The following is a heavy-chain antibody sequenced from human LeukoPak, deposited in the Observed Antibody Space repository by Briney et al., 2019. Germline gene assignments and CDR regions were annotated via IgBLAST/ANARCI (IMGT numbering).Heavy chain of an antibody. CDR1: GFTFSKYG. CDR3: AKDVMVRGVFDY. Sequence: QPGGSLRLSCAASGFTFSKYGMHWVRQAPGKGLEWVAVISYDGSKKYYEDSVKGRVTISRDNSKNTLYLQMNSLRAEDTAVYYCAKDVMVRGVFDYWGQGTLVTVSS. CDR2: ISYDGSKK. V-gene: IGHV3-30*18. J-gene: IGHJ4*02. D-gene: IGHD3-10*01.